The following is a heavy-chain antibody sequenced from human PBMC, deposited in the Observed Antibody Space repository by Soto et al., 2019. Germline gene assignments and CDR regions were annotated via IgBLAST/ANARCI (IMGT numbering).Heavy chain of an antibody. CDR3: AREVYSSTYFGS. D-gene: IGHD6-13*01. CDR1: GFSLSSSGVG. V-gene: IGHV2-5*02. Sequence: QITLKESGPTLVRPTQTLTLTCTFSGFSLSSSGVGVGWIRQPPGKALEWLALVYWDDDHRYSPSLKTRLTIIKDTSKNQVVLTMTKLDPADTATYYCAREVYSSTYFGSWGQGTLVTVSS. J-gene: IGHJ4*02. CDR2: VYWDDDH.